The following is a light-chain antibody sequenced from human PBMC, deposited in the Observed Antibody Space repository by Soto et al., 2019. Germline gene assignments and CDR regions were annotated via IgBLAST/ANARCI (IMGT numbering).Light chain of an antibody. Sequence: QPVLTQSPSASASLGASVKLTCTLSSGHSSFAIAWHRQHPGKGPRYLMKLNSDGSHTKGDGIPDRFSGSSSGAERYLTISSLQSEDEADYYCQTWGSGTVVFGGGTQLT. CDR1: SGHSSFA. V-gene: IGLV4-69*01. CDR2: LNSDGSH. CDR3: QTWGSGTVV. J-gene: IGLJ2*01.